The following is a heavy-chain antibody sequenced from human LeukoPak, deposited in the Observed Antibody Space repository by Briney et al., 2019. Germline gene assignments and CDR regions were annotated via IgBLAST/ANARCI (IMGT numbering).Heavy chain of an antibody. J-gene: IGHJ4*02. V-gene: IGHV1-69*05. Sequence: ASVKVSCKASGGTFSSNAISWVRQAPGQGLEWMGGIMPIFGTANYAQKFQGRVTMTRDTSTSTVYMELSSLRSEDTAVYYCARGGLPAANRHNDCWGQGTLVTVSS. CDR2: IMPIFGTA. D-gene: IGHD2-2*01. CDR3: ARGGLPAANRHNDC. CDR1: GGTFSSNA.